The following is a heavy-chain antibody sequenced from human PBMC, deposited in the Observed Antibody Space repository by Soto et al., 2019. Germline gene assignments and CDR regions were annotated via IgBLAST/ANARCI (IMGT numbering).Heavy chain of an antibody. D-gene: IGHD6-19*01. Sequence: ASVKVSCKASGYTFTGYYMRWVRQAPGQGLEWMGWINPNSGGTNYAQKFQGWVTMTRDTSISTAYMELRSLRSDDTAVYYCARDSGVAVAGIVDYWGQGTLVTVSS. V-gene: IGHV1-2*04. CDR3: ARDSGVAVAGIVDY. CDR2: INPNSGGT. J-gene: IGHJ4*02. CDR1: GYTFTGYY.